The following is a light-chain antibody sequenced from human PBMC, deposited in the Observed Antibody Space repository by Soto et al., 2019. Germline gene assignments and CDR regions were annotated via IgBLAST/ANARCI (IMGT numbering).Light chain of an antibody. CDR3: KSYAGSNAYV. CDR1: KNDIGVYDV. J-gene: IGLJ1*01. V-gene: IGLV2-8*01. Sequence: QSALTQPPSASGSPGQSVTISCTGTKNDIGVYDVVSWYQHHPGKAPRLIIYEVVQRPSGVPDRFSASKSGTTASLTVSGLQAADEGDYFCKSYAGSNAYVFGSGTKLTVL. CDR2: EVV.